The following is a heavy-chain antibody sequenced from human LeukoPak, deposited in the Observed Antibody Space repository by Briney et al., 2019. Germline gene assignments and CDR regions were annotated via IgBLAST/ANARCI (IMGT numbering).Heavy chain of an antibody. J-gene: IGHJ4*02. Sequence: SVKVSCKASGGTFSSYAISWVRQAPGQGLEWMGGIIPIFGTANYAQKFQGRVAITADESTSTAYMELSSLRSEDTTVYYCAREAYCGGDCYADFDYWGQGTLVTVSS. CDR3: AREAYCGGDCYADFDY. V-gene: IGHV1-69*13. CDR2: IIPIFGTA. D-gene: IGHD2-21*02. CDR1: GGTFSSYA.